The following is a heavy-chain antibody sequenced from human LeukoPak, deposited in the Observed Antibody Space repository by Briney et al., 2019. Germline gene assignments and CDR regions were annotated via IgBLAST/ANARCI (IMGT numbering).Heavy chain of an antibody. CDR1: GFTFSNYA. J-gene: IGHJ6*02. CDR3: ARGPVTGTPLKYYGMDV. CDR2: ISFDGRNK. Sequence: QPGRSLRLSCAASGFTFSNYAMHWVRQAPGKGLEWVAVISFDGRNKYYADSVKGRFTISRDNSKNTLHLQMNSLRAEDTAVYYCARGPVTGTPLKYYGMDVWGQGTTVTVSS. V-gene: IGHV3-30*04. D-gene: IGHD2-21*02.